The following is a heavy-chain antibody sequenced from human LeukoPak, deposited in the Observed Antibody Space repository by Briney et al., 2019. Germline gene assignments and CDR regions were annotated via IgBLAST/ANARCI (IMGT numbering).Heavy chain of an antibody. Sequence: SETLSLTCTVSGGPISSYYWSWIRQPPGKGLEWIGEINHSGSTNYNPSLKSRVTISVDTSKNQFSLKLSSVTAADTAVYYCARGTYYYYYYMDVWGKGTTVTVSS. V-gene: IGHV4-34*01. J-gene: IGHJ6*03. CDR1: GGPISSYY. CDR2: INHSGST. CDR3: ARGTYYYYYYMDV.